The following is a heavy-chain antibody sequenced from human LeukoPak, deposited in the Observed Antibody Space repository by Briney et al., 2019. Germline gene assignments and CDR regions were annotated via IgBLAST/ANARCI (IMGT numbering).Heavy chain of an antibody. D-gene: IGHD4-17*01. V-gene: IGHV1-69*04. CDR1: GGTFSSYA. Sequence: ASVTVSCEASGGTFSSYAISWVRQAPGQGLEWMGRIIPILGIANYAQKFQGRVTITADKSTSTAYMELSSLRSEDTAVYYCASLGYSTVTTNYWGQGTLVTVS. J-gene: IGHJ4*02. CDR2: IIPILGIA. CDR3: ASLGYSTVTTNY.